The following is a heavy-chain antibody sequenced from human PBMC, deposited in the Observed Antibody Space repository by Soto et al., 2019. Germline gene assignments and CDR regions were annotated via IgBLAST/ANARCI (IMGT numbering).Heavy chain of an antibody. CDR1: GYSFTTYW. Sequence: GESLKISCKGSGYSFTTYWIAWVRQMPGKGLEWVVIIYPGDSDTRYSQSFEGHVNISVDKSISTAFLQWNSLKASDKAIYYCARHSSSAPKHXWGQGTLVTVSX. CDR2: IYPGDSDT. J-gene: IGHJ4*01. D-gene: IGHD6-6*01. V-gene: IGHV5-51*01. CDR3: ARHSSSAPKHX.